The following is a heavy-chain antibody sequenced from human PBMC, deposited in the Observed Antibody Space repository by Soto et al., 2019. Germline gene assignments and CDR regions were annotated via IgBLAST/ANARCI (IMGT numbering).Heavy chain of an antibody. Sequence: QITLKESGPTLVKPTQTLTLTCTFSGFSFSTSSVGVGWIRQPPGKALEWLALIYWDDDKRYNPSLRNRLTITKHTSINQVVVTMTDMDPVDTGTYYCVKVYWVATGIRYYFDYWGQGTLVTVSS. CDR3: VKVYWVATGIRYYFDY. J-gene: IGHJ4*02. CDR1: GFSFSTSSVG. V-gene: IGHV2-5*04. D-gene: IGHD2-21*02. CDR2: IYWDDDK.